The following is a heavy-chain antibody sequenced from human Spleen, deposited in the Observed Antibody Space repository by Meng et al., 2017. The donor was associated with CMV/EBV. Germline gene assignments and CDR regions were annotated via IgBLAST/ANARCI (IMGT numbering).Heavy chain of an antibody. CDR3: ARGRAQGYYFDY. CDR2: ISHDGSNK. Sequence: GGSLRLSCAASGFTFSSYAMHWVRQAPGKGLEWVAVISHDGSNKYYADSVKSRFTISRDNSKNTLYLQMNSLRDEDTAVYYCARGRAQGYYFDYWGQGTLVTVSS. V-gene: IGHV3-30*04. J-gene: IGHJ4*02. CDR1: GFTFSSYA.